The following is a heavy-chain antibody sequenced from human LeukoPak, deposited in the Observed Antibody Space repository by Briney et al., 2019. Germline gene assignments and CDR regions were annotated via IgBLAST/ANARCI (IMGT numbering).Heavy chain of an antibody. V-gene: IGHV1-2*02. J-gene: IGHJ4*02. Sequence: ASVKVSCKPSGYFFSDYYLHWVRQAPGQGLEWMGWINCDTGGTNYAQKFQDRVTMTRDTSSSEVYMELSRLTSEDTAVYDCASGSLCLESEARVDIFRHGGGEKQPHTELDYWGQGTLVTVSS. CDR1: GYFFSDYY. CDR2: INCDTGGT. CDR3: ASGSLCLESEARVDIFRHGGGEKQPHTELDY. D-gene: IGHD3-16*01.